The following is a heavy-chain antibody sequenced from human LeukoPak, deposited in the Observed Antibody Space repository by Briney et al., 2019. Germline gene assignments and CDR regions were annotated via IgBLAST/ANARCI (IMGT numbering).Heavy chain of an antibody. Sequence: ASVKVSCKATGGTFSSYAISWVRQAPGQGLEWMGGIIPIFGTANYAQKFQGRVTITADESTSTAYMELSSLRSEDTAVYYCARDRKRLVVPAAIAIDAFDIWGQGTMVTVSS. D-gene: IGHD2-2*02. J-gene: IGHJ3*02. CDR3: ARDRKRLVVPAAIAIDAFDI. V-gene: IGHV1-69*13. CDR1: GGTFSSYA. CDR2: IIPIFGTA.